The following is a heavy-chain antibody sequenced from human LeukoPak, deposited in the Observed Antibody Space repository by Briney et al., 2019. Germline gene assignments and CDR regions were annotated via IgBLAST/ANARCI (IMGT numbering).Heavy chain of an antibody. D-gene: IGHD5-12*01. J-gene: IGHJ4*02. Sequence: PGGSLRLSCAASGFTFSSYWMHWVRQAPGKGLVWVSRINSDGSSTSYADSVKGRFTISRDNAKNTLYLQMNSLRAEDTAVYYCASGYSAYDPFDYWGQGTLVTVSS. CDR2: INSDGSST. V-gene: IGHV3-74*01. CDR1: GFTFSSYW. CDR3: ASGYSAYDPFDY.